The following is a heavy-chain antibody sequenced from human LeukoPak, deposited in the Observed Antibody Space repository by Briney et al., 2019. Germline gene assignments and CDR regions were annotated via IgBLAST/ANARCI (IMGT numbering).Heavy chain of an antibody. CDR3: VRGSIVGALDAFDI. CDR2: IYYSGST. Sequence: SETLSLTCTVSGGSISSSSYYWGWIRQPPGKGLEWIGSIYYSGSTYYNPSLMSRVTISVDTSKNQFSLKLSSVTAADTAVYYCVRGSIVGALDAFDIWGQGTMVTVSS. V-gene: IGHV4-39*07. J-gene: IGHJ3*02. CDR1: GGSISSSSYY. D-gene: IGHD1-26*01.